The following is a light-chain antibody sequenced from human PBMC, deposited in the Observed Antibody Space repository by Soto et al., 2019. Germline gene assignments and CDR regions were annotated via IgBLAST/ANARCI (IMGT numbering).Light chain of an antibody. CDR3: QQYNNWPPLT. Sequence: EIVMTQSPATLSVSPGEGATLSCRASQSVSSNLAWYQQKHGQAPRLLIYAASTRATGITARFSGSGSGTEFTITISSLQSEDFAVYYCQQYNNWPPLTFGGGTKVEIK. J-gene: IGKJ4*02. CDR2: AAS. V-gene: IGKV3-15*01. CDR1: QSVSSN.